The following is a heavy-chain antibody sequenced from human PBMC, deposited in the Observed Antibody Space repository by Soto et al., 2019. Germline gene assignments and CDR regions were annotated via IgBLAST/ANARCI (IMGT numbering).Heavy chain of an antibody. J-gene: IGHJ4*01. V-gene: IGHV1-46*01. Sequence: ASVKVSCKASGYTFTSYYMHWVRQAPGQGLEWMGIINPSGGSTSYAQKFQGRVTMTRDTSTSTVYMELTSPRSEETAVYYCARSFRVRGYPIRGPVAHYYFDYLG. CDR3: ARSFRVRGYPIRGPVAHYYFDY. CDR2: INPSGGST. D-gene: IGHD3-10*01. CDR1: GYTFTSYY.